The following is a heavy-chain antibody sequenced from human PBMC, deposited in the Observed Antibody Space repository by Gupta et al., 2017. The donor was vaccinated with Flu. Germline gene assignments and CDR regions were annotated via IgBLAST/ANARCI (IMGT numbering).Heavy chain of an antibody. CDR2: IKGNGYEA. CDR1: GFAFSIFA. CDR3: ARDFYSQLRDAYDL. D-gene: IGHD2-21*01. J-gene: IGHJ3*01. Sequence: LESGGAVVQPGGSLRLPCAASGFAFSIFAMGWVRQAPGKGLEWVSHIKGNGYEAYHAESVRGRFTASRDNSKNTLYLQLNSLRVEDTAVYYCARDFYSQLRDAYDLWGLGTLVTVSS. V-gene: IGHV3-23*01.